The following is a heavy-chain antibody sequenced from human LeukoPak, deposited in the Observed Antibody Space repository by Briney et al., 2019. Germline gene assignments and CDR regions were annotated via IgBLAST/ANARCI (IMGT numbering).Heavy chain of an antibody. J-gene: IGHJ4*02. V-gene: IGHV4-34*01. D-gene: IGHD2-8*01. Sequence: SETLSLTCAVYGGSFSGYYWSWIRQPPGKGLEWIGEINHSGSTNYNPSLKSRVTISVDTSKNPFSLKLSSVTAADTAVYYCARGLVVDCTNGVCYRVNFDYWGQGTLVTVSS. CDR1: GGSFSGYY. CDR3: ARGLVVDCTNGVCYRVNFDY. CDR2: INHSGST.